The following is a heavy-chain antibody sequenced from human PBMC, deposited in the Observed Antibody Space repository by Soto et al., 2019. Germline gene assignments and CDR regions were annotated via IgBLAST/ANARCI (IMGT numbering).Heavy chain of an antibody. J-gene: IGHJ5*02. D-gene: IGHD3-16*01. CDR1: GFTFSDYY. V-gene: IGHV3-11*01. Sequence: QVQLVASGGGLVRPGGSLRLSCAASGFTFSDYYMSWLRQPPGKGLEWVSYISKSGSIIHFADSVKGRFAISRDNAKNTLYLQMSSLRAEDTALYYCARDLSPYSDYYDESTSETWFDPWGQGTLVTVSS. CDR3: ARDLSPYSDYYDESTSETWFDP. CDR2: ISKSGSII.